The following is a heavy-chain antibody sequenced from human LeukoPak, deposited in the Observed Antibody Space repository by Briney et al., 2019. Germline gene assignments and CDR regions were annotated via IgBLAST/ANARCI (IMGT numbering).Heavy chain of an antibody. Sequence: GGSLRLSCAASGFTVSSNYMSWVRQAPGKGLEWVSVIYSGGSTYYADSVKGRFTIFRDNSKNTLYLQMNSLRAEDTAVYYCARAAIAAAGRISWGQGTLVTVSS. CDR1: GFTVSSNY. D-gene: IGHD6-13*01. CDR2: IYSGGST. CDR3: ARAAIAAAGRIS. J-gene: IGHJ5*02. V-gene: IGHV3-66*01.